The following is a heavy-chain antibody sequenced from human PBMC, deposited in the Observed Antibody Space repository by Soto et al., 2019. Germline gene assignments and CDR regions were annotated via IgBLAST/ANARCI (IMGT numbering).Heavy chain of an antibody. D-gene: IGHD6-13*01. Sequence: ASVKVSRKASGYTFTNYGISWVRQAPGQGLEWMGWISVNSGNTNYAQKFQGRVTMTRNTSISTAYMELSSLRSEDTAVYYCARQVRQQLYYYYYYMDVWGKGTTVTVSS. CDR1: GYTFTNYG. J-gene: IGHJ6*03. CDR3: ARQVRQQLYYYYYYMDV. CDR2: ISVNSGNT. V-gene: IGHV1-8*02.